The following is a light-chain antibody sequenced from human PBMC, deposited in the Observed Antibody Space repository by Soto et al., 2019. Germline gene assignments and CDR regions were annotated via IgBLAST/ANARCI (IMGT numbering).Light chain of an antibody. CDR2: LNSDGSH. CDR3: QNWGTGIPV. V-gene: IGLV4-69*01. J-gene: IGLJ1*01. CDR1: SGHSSYA. Sequence: QPVLTQSPSASASLGASVKLTCTLSSGHSSYAIAWHQQQPEKGPRYLMKLNSDGSHSKGDGIPDRFSGSSSGAERYLNISCLQSEDEADYYCQNWGTGIPVFGTGTKLTVL.